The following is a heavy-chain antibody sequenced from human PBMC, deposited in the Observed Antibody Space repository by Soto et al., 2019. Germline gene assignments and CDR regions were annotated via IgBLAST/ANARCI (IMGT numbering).Heavy chain of an antibody. CDR1: GGSISSYY. Sequence: SETLSLTCTVSGGSISSYYWSWIRQPPGKGLDWIGYIYYSGSTNYNPSLKSRVTISVDTSKNQFSLKLSSVTAADTAVYYCARESVLRYFDWLLSEAWFDPWGQGTLVTVSS. D-gene: IGHD3-9*01. CDR3: ARESVLRYFDWLLSEAWFDP. V-gene: IGHV4-59*01. J-gene: IGHJ5*02. CDR2: IYYSGST.